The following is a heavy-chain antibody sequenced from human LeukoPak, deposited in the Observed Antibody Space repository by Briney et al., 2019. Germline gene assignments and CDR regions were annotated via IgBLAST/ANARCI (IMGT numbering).Heavy chain of an antibody. CDR2: IYYSGST. V-gene: IGHV4-59*01. J-gene: IGHJ4*02. CDR3: AADSSGYYRTAFDY. CDR1: GGSISSNY. Sequence: SETLSLTCTVSGGSISSNYWSWIRQPPGKGLEWIGYIYYSGSTNYNPSLKSRVTISVDTSKNQFSLKLSSVTAADTAVYYCAADSSGYYRTAFDYWGQGTLVTVSS. D-gene: IGHD3-22*01.